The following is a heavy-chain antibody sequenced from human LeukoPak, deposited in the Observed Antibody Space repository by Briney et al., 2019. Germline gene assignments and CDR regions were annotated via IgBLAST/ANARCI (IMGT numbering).Heavy chain of an antibody. CDR1: SGSFGSYY. D-gene: IGHD6-13*01. V-gene: IGHV4-59*05. CDR3: ARRGSSFFDY. CDR2: IYYSGST. Sequence: SETLSLTCTVSSGSFGSYYWSWIRQPPGKGLEWIGSIYYSGSTYYNPSLKSRVTISMDTSKNQFSLRRSSVTAADTAVYYCARRGSSFFDYWGQGILVTASS. J-gene: IGHJ4*02.